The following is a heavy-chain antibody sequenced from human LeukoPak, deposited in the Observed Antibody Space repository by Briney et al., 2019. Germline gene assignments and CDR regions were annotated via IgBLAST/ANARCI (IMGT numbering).Heavy chain of an antibody. J-gene: IGHJ6*04. Sequence: ASVKVSCKASGGTFSSYAISWVRQAPEHGLEWMGGIIPIFGTANYAQKLQGRVTITADESTSTAYMELSSLRSEDTAVYYCARAPDMVRGVISDYYYGMDVWGKGTTVTVSS. V-gene: IGHV1-69*13. CDR2: IIPIFGTA. D-gene: IGHD3-10*01. CDR3: ARAPDMVRGVISDYYYGMDV. CDR1: GGTFSSYA.